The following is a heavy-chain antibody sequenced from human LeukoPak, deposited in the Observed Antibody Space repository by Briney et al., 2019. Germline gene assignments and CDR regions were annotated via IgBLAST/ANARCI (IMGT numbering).Heavy chain of an antibody. CDR1: GGSFSGYY. J-gene: IGHJ5*02. CDR3: ARGRDDSSGYYYGRGRWFDP. CDR2: INHSGST. Sequence: SETLSLTCAVYGGSFSGYYWSWIRQPPGKGLEWIGEINHSGSTYYNPSLKSRVTISVDTSKNQFSLKLSSVTAADTAVYYCARGRDDSSGYYYGRGRWFDPWGQGTLVTVSS. D-gene: IGHD3-22*01. V-gene: IGHV4-34*01.